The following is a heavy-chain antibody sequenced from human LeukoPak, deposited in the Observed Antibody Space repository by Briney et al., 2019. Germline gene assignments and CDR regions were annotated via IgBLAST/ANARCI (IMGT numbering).Heavy chain of an antibody. CDR3: ATYQIAVDRVVFGI. CDR2: VFYSGTP. J-gene: IGHJ3*02. Sequence: PSETLSLTCTLSGGSLSGYYWGWIRQPPGRGLEWIGYVFYSGTPNYSPSLKSRVTISLDTSKNQFSLNLKSVTAADTAVYYCATYQIAVDRVVFGIWGQGTVVTVSS. V-gene: IGHV4-59*01. CDR1: GGSLSGYY. D-gene: IGHD2-2*01.